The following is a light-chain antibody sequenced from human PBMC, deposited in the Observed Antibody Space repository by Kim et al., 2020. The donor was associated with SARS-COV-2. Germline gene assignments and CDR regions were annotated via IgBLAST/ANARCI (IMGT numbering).Light chain of an antibody. CDR3: CSYAGSYTWV. V-gene: IGLV2-11*01. CDR2: DVS. J-gene: IGLJ3*02. CDR1: SSDVGGYNY. Sequence: QSALTQPRSVSGSPGQSVTISCTGTSSDVGGYNYVSWYQQHPGKAHKLMIYDVSKRPSGVPDRFSGSKSGNTASLTISGLQAEDEADYYCCSYAGSYTWVFGGGTQLTVL.